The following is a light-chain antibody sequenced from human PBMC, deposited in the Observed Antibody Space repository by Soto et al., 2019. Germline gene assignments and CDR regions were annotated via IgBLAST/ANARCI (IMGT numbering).Light chain of an antibody. CDR1: QDISND. J-gene: IGKJ1*01. V-gene: IGKV1-6*01. Sequence: AIQMTQSPSSLSASVGDRVTITCRASQDISNDLGWYQQKPGKTPKLLIFAASSLQSGVPSRFSGSGSGTDFTLTISSLQPEDFATYYCLQYFNYPWTFGQGTKVEIE. CDR2: AAS. CDR3: LQYFNYPWT.